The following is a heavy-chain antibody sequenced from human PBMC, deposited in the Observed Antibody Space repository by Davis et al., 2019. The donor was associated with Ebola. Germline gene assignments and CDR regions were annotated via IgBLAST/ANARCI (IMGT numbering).Heavy chain of an antibody. J-gene: IGHJ4*02. V-gene: IGHV3-23*01. CDR1: GFTFSNYA. D-gene: IGHD2-21*02. Sequence: PGGSLRLSCAASGFTFSNYAMSWVRQAPGKGLEWVSAISGSGGSTYYADSVKGRFTISRDNSKNTLYLQMNSLRAEDTAVYYCAKDMVVVTAIPHYWGQGTLVTVSS. CDR3: AKDMVVVTAIPHY. CDR2: ISGSGGST.